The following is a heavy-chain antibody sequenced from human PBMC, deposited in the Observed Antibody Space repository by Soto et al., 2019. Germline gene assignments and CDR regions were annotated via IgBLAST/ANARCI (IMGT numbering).Heavy chain of an antibody. Sequence: SETVALTCTVSGGSISIYYWSWIRQRPGKGLEWIGYIYYSGSTNYNPSLKSRVTISVDTSKNQFSLKPSSVTAADTAVYYCARRNCGGDCYSDWFDRWGQGTLVAVSS. V-gene: IGHV4-59*08. D-gene: IGHD2-21*02. CDR1: GGSISIYY. CDR3: ARRNCGGDCYSDWFDR. CDR2: IYYSGST. J-gene: IGHJ5*02.